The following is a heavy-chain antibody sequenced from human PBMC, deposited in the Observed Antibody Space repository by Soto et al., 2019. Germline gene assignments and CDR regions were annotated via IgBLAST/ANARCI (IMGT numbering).Heavy chain of an antibody. CDR1: GGSFSGYY. CDR2: INHSGST. CDR3: ARLMTTVTRLRETSQKDAFDI. Sequence: PSETLSLTCAVYGGSFSGYYWSWIRQPPGKGLEWFGEINHSGSTNYNPSLKSRVTISVDTSKNQFSLKLSSVTAADTAVYYCARLMTTVTRLRETSQKDAFDIWGQGTMVTVSS. J-gene: IGHJ3*02. V-gene: IGHV4-34*01. D-gene: IGHD4-17*01.